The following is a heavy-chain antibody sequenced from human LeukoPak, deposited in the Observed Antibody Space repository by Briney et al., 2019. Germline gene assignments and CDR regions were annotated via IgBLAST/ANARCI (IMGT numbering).Heavy chain of an antibody. D-gene: IGHD2-2*01. CDR2: IYHSGST. Sequence: SQTLSLTCAVSGGSISSGGYSWSWIRQPPGKGLEWIGYIYHSGSTYYNPSLKSRVTIPVDRSKNQFSLKLSSVTAADTAVYYCATYADIVVVPAAMGGWFDPWGQGTLVTVSS. J-gene: IGHJ5*02. CDR3: ATYADIVVVPAAMGGWFDP. V-gene: IGHV4-30-2*01. CDR1: GGSISSGGYS.